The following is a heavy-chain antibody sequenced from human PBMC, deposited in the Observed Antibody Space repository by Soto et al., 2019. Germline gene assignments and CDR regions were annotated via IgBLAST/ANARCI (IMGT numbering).Heavy chain of an antibody. CDR3: ARAHGSGWGVFDI. V-gene: IGHV4-30-2*01. CDR2: IYHSGST. CDR1: GGSISSGGYS. Sequence: SETLSLTCAVSGGSISSGGYSWSWIRQPPGKGLEWIGYIYHSGSTYYNPSLKSRVTISVDRSKNQFSLKLSSVTAADTAVYYCARAHGSGWGVFDIWGQGTMVTVSS. D-gene: IGHD3-10*01. J-gene: IGHJ3*02.